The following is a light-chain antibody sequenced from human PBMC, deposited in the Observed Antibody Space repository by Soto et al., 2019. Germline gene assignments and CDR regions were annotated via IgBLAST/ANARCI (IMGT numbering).Light chain of an antibody. Sequence: QSVLTQPPSVSGAPGQRVTISCTGSSSNIGAGCDVHWYQQLPGTAPKLLIYGNSNRPSGVPDRFSGSKSGTSASLAITGLQVEDEADYYCQSYDSSLSGAYVFGTGTKLTVL. CDR1: SSNIGAGCD. CDR2: GNS. V-gene: IGLV1-40*01. J-gene: IGLJ1*01. CDR3: QSYDSSLSGAYV.